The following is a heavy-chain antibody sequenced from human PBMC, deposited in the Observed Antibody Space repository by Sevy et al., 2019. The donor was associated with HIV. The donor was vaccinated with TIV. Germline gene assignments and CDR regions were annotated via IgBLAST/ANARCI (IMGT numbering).Heavy chain of an antibody. V-gene: IGHV1-2*02. CDR3: VRDDRDGYFDY. J-gene: IGHJ4*02. CDR1: GYTFTGYY. Sequence: ASVKVSCKASGYTFTGYYMHWVRQAPGQGLEWMGWINPDSGGPNYAPKFQGRVTLTRDTSISTAYMELSRLKSDDTAVHYCVRDDRDGYFDYWGQGTLVPVSS. CDR2: INPDSGGP.